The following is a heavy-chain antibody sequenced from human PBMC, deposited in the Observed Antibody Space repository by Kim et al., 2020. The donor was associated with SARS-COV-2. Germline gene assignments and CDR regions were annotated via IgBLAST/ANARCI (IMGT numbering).Heavy chain of an antibody. V-gene: IGHV4-59*01. J-gene: IGHJ6*03. CDR1: GGSISSYY. CDR2: IYYSGST. Sequence: SETLSLTCTVSGGSISSYYWSWIRQPPGKGLEWIGYIYYSGSTNYNPSLKSRVTISVDTSKNQFSLKLSSVTAADTAVYYCARAQGITIFGAPYYYYMDVWGKGTTVTVSS. D-gene: IGHD3-3*01. CDR3: ARAQGITIFGAPYYYYMDV.